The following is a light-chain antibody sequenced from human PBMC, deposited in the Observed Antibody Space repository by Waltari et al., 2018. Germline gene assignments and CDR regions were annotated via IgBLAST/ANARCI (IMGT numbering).Light chain of an antibody. Sequence: DIQMTQSPSSVSASVGDRVTITCRASRDISRWLAWYQQKPGKAPEFLIYDASTLQSGVPSRFSGSGSGREFTLTITSLQPEDFSTYYCQQGNDFPLTFGGGKKVEMK. CDR2: DAS. CDR1: RDISRW. J-gene: IGKJ4*01. CDR3: QQGNDFPLT. V-gene: IGKV1-12*01.